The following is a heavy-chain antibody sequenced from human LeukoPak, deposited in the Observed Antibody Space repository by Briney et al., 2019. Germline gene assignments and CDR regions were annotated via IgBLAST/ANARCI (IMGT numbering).Heavy chain of an antibody. CDR3: AGGLTEYSSSYDALDI. CDR1: GFTFDDYG. V-gene: IGHV3-20*04. J-gene: IGHJ3*02. CDR2: INWNGGST. D-gene: IGHD6-6*01. Sequence: PGGSLRLSCAASGFTFDDYGMSRVPQAPGKGLEWVSGINWNGGSTGYADSVKGRFTISRENAKNSLYLQMNSLRAEDTALCYCAGGLTEYSSSYDALDILVRARIVSVSS.